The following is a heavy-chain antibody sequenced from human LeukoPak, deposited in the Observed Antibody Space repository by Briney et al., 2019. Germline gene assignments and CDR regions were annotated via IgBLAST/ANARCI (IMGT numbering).Heavy chain of an antibody. CDR2: IYYSGST. Sequence: PSETLSLTCTVSGGSISSSSYYWGWIRQPPGKGLEWIGSIYYSGSTYYNPSLKSRVTISVDTSKNQFSLKLSSVTAADTAVYYCASQFLLWHAFDIWGQGTMVTVSS. D-gene: IGHD3-10*01. CDR1: GGSISSSSYY. J-gene: IGHJ3*02. CDR3: ASQFLLWHAFDI. V-gene: IGHV4-39*07.